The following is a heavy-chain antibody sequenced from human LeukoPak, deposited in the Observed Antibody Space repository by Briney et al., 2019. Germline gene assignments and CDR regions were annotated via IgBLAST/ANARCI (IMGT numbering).Heavy chain of an antibody. D-gene: IGHD3-10*01. CDR1: GGSFSGYY. CDR3: ARGSLYYHGSGDWFDP. CDR2: INHSGST. Sequence: SETLSLTCAVYGGSFSGYYRSWIRQPPGKGLEWIGEINHSGSTNYNPSLKSRVTISVDTSKNQFSLKLSSVTAADTAVYYCARGSLYYHGSGDWFDPWGQGTLVTVSS. J-gene: IGHJ5*02. V-gene: IGHV4-34*01.